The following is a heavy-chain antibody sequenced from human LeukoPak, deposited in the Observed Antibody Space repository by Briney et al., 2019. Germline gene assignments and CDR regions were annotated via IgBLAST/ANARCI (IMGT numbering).Heavy chain of an antibody. V-gene: IGHV1-69*04. CDR1: GGTFSSYA. Sequence: SVKVSCTASGGTFSSYAISWVRQAPGQGLEWMGRIIPILGIANYAQKFQGRVTITADKSTSTAYMELSSLRSEDTAVYYCATPSKDIVASPGGYYYGMDVWGQGTTVTVSS. D-gene: IGHD5-12*01. CDR2: IIPILGIA. J-gene: IGHJ6*02. CDR3: ATPSKDIVASPGGYYYGMDV.